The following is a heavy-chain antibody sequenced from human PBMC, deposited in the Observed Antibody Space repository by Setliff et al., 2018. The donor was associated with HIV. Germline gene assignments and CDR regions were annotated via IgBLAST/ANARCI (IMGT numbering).Heavy chain of an antibody. CDR3: ARVHLTTNAVYGVVSNWFDP. J-gene: IGHJ5*02. CDR2: ISPDGNRN. V-gene: IGHV3-7*03. CDR1: GFSFSNFW. Sequence: GGSLRLSCAASGFSFSNFWMHWVRQAPGKGLEWVASISPDGNRNHCVGSVRGRFTASRDNAKSSLYLQMNSLRAEDTAVYYCARVHLTTNAVYGVVSNWFDPWGQGALVTVSS. D-gene: IGHD3-3*01.